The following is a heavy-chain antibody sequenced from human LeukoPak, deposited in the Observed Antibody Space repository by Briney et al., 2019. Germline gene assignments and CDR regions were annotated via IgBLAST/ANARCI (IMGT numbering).Heavy chain of an antibody. CDR1: GGSFSSYY. V-gene: IGHV4-59*10. D-gene: IGHD3-9*01. Sequence: PSETLSLTCAVYGGSFSSYYWSWIRQPAGKGLEWIGRIYTSGSTNYNPSLKSRVTISVDTSKNQFSLKLSSVTAADTAVYYCARVGGDTIFNYYYYYMDVWGKGTTVTISS. CDR3: ARVGGDTIFNYYYYYMDV. CDR2: IYTSGST. J-gene: IGHJ6*03.